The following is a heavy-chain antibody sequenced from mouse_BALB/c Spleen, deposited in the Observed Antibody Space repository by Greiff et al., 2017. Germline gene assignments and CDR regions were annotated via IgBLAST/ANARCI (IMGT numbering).Heavy chain of an antibody. V-gene: IGHV5-6*01. D-gene: IGHD2-4*01. J-gene: IGHJ3*01. CDR2: ISSGGSYT. CDR1: GFTFSSYG. CDR3: ARHVYDYDVGFAY. Sequence: EVQGVESGGDLVKPGGSLKLSCAASGFTFSSYGMSWVRQTPDKRLEWVATISSGGSYTYYPDSVKGRFTISRDNAKNTLYLQMSSLKSEDTAMYYCARHVYDYDVGFAYWGQGTLVTVSA.